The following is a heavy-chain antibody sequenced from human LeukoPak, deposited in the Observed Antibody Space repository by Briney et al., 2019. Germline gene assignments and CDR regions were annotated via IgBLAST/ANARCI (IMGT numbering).Heavy chain of an antibody. V-gene: IGHV1-2*02. J-gene: IGHJ4*02. CDR3: ARAVPDIVVVPAALDY. Sequence: ASVKVSCKASGYTFTGYYMHWVRQAPGQGLEWMGWINPNSGGTDYAQKFQGRVTMTRDTSISTAYMELSRLRSDDTAVYYCARAVPDIVVVPAALDYWGQGTLVTVSS. CDR2: INPNSGGT. D-gene: IGHD2-2*01. CDR1: GYTFTGYY.